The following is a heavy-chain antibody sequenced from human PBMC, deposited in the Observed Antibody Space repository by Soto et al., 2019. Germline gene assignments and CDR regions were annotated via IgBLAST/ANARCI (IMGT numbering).Heavy chain of an antibody. D-gene: IGHD6-13*01. Sequence: ASVKVSCAACGYTFTSYYMHWVRQAPGQGLEWMGIINPSGGSTSYAQKFQGRVTMTRDTSTSTVYMELSSLRSEDTAVYYCAREGQLRLVFPTLDYWGQGTLVTVSS. J-gene: IGHJ4*02. CDR1: GYTFTSYY. CDR2: INPSGGST. V-gene: IGHV1-46*01. CDR3: AREGQLRLVFPTLDY.